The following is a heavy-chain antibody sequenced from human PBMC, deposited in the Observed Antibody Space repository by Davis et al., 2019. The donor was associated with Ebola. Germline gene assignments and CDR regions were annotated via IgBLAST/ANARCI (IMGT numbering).Heavy chain of an antibody. CDR3: AKDTSNVWFDV. Sequence: SLKISCAASGFTFSSYGMHWVRQAPGKGLEWVSGISWNSGSIGYADSVKGRFTISRDNAKNSLYLQMNSLRVEDTAIYYCAKDTSNVWFDVWGQGTMVTVSS. J-gene: IGHJ3*01. D-gene: IGHD6-19*01. V-gene: IGHV3-9*01. CDR1: GFTFSSYG. CDR2: ISWNSGSI.